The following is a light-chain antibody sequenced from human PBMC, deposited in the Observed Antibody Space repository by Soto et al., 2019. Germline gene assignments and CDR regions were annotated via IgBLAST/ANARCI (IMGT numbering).Light chain of an antibody. CDR2: GAS. J-gene: IGKJ3*01. CDR3: HHYGDSPIYT. V-gene: IGKV3-20*01. Sequence: EIVLTQSPGTLSLSPGATATLSCRARQSVSRNYLAWFQQKPGQAPRLLIHGASSRAACTPDRFSGSGSGTDFTLTISRLEPEDFAVYFCHHYGDSPIYTFGPGTKVDFK. CDR1: QSVSRNY.